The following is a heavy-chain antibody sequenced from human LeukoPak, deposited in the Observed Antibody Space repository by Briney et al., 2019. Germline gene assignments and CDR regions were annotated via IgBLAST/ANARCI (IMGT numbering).Heavy chain of an antibody. D-gene: IGHD7-27*01. CDR3: ARTGAFDI. J-gene: IGHJ3*02. CDR2: IYHSGST. V-gene: IGHV4-38-2*01. CDR1: GYSISSGYY. Sequence: SETLSLTCAVSGYSISSGYYWGWIRQPPGKGLEWIGSIYHSGSTYYNPSLKSRVTISVDTSKNQFSLKLSSVTAADTAVYYCARTGAFDIWGQGTMVTVSS.